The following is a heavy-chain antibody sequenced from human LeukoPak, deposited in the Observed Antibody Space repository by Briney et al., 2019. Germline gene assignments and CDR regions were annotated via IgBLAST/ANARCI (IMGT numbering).Heavy chain of an antibody. Sequence: KPSETLSLTCTVSGGSISSYYWSWIRQHPGKGLGWIGYIYYSGSTYYNPSLKSRVTISVGTSKNQFSLKLSSVTAADTAVYYCARRGYCSSTSCYRHWFDPWGQGTLVTVSS. D-gene: IGHD2-2*01. CDR2: IYYSGST. V-gene: IGHV4-59*06. CDR1: GGSISSYY. CDR3: ARRGYCSSTSCYRHWFDP. J-gene: IGHJ5*02.